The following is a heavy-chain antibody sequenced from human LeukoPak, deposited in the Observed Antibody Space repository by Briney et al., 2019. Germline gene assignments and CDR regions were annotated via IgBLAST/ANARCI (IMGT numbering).Heavy chain of an antibody. Sequence: GASVKVSSKASGHTFTGYYIHWVRQAPGQRLEWMGWIKPNNGGTKYTQKFLGRVTMTGDTSINTAYMEVTSLRSDDTAVYYCTRRLGGSSEGYDYWGQGTLVTVSS. D-gene: IGHD1-26*01. CDR3: TRRLGGSSEGYDY. J-gene: IGHJ4*02. CDR2: IKPNNGGT. CDR1: GHTFTGYY. V-gene: IGHV1-2*02.